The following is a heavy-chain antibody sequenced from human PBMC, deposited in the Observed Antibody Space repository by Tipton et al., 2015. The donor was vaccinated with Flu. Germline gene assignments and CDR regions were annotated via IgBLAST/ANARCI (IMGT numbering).Heavy chain of an antibody. CDR3: TKSAGSSWYEWFET. Sequence: SLRLSCAASGFTFDNYAMHWVRQAPGKGLEWVSGISWNGGRISYADSVQGRFTISRDNAKNSLFLQMNSLRSEDAAFYYCTKSAGSSWYEWFETWGQGTLVIVSS. V-gene: IGHV3-9*01. D-gene: IGHD6-13*01. CDR1: GFTFDNYA. J-gene: IGHJ5*02. CDR2: ISWNGGRI.